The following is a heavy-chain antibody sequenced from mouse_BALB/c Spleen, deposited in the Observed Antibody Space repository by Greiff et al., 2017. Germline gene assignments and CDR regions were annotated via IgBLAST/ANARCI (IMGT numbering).Heavy chain of an antibody. Sequence: EVQLQQSGPELVKPGASVKMSCKASGYTFTSYVMHWVKQKPGHGLEWIGYINPYNDGTKYNEKFKGKATLTSDKSSSTAYMELSSLTSEDSAVYYCARFYYGSSGYFDYWGQGTTLTVSA. J-gene: IGHJ2*01. CDR2: INPYNDGT. D-gene: IGHD1-1*01. CDR1: GYTFTSYV. V-gene: IGHV1-14*01. CDR3: ARFYYGSSGYFDY.